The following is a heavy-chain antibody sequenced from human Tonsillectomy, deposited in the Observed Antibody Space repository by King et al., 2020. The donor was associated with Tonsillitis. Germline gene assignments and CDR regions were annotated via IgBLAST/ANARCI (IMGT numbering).Heavy chain of an antibody. D-gene: IGHD1-26*01. CDR1: GGAINSGDHF. Sequence: LQLQESGPGVVKPSETLSLTCTFSGGAINSGDHFWAWIRQPSRKGLEWIGYMYDSGTTLYNPALKSRITISGGTSENRFSLKLSSVTAADTAVYFCARYVSGSFDYWGQGALVTVSS. CDR3: ARYVSGSFDY. CDR2: MYDSGTT. J-gene: IGHJ4*02. V-gene: IGHV4-39*01.